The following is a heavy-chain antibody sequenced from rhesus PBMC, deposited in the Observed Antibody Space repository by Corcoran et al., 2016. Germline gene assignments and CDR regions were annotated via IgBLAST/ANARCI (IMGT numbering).Heavy chain of an antibody. J-gene: IGHJ4*01. CDR1: GGYISSNY. CDR3: ARDQVDFWTGYYHDY. Sequence: QLQLQQWGEGLVKPSETLSLTCAVYGGYISSNYWSWIRQPPGKGLEWIGRIRSGGSTNYNPSLKSRVTISIATSKNQFSLKLSSVNAADTAVYYCARDQVDFWTGYYHDYWGQGVLVTVSS. D-gene: IGHD3-3*01. CDR2: IRSGGST. V-gene: IGHV4-160*01.